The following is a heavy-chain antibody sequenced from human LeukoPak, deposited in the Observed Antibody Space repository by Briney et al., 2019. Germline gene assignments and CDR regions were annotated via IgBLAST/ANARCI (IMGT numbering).Heavy chain of an antibody. D-gene: IGHD3-10*01. CDR2: ISANNGNT. Sequence: GASVKVSFQASGYTFSSHGITWVRQAPGQGLEWMGWISANNGNTNYAQKLQGRVTVTTDTSTSIAYMELRSLRSDDTAVYYCAREGTAGRYYFDYWGQGTLVTVSS. CDR1: GYTFSSHG. V-gene: IGHV1-18*01. CDR3: AREGTAGRYYFDY. J-gene: IGHJ4*02.